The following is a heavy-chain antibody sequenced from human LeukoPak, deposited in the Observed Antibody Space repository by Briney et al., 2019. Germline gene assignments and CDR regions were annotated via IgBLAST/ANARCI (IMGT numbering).Heavy chain of an antibody. V-gene: IGHV1-69*04. CDR3: ASLTHNCSSTSCYLGVQILDY. Sequence: SVRVSCKASGGTFSSYAISWVRQAPGQGLEWMGRIIPIFGIANYAQKFQGRVTITADKSTSTAYMELSSLRSEDTAVYYCASLTHNCSSTSCYLGVQILDYWGQGTLVTVSS. D-gene: IGHD2-2*01. J-gene: IGHJ4*02. CDR2: IIPIFGIA. CDR1: GGTFSSYA.